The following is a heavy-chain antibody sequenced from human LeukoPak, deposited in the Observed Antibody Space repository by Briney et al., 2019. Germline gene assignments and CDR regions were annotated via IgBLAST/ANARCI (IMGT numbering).Heavy chain of an antibody. J-gene: IGHJ4*02. CDR1: GFTFSSYW. CDR2: IKQDGSEK. CDR3: ARFYSTHHYYYDSSGYYHFDY. Sequence: GGSLRLSCAASGFTFSSYWMSWVRRAPGKGLEWVANIKQDGSEKYYVDSVKGRFTISRDNAKNSLYLQMNSLRAEDTAVYYCARFYSTHHYYYDSSGYYHFDYWGQGTLVTVSS. V-gene: IGHV3-7*01. D-gene: IGHD3-22*01.